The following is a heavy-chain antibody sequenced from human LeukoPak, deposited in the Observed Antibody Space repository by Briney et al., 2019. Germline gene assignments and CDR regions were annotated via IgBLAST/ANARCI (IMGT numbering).Heavy chain of an antibody. CDR1: YGSISSYY. V-gene: IGHV4-59*01. Sequence: SETLSLTCTVSYGSISSYYWSWIRQPPGKGLEWIGYIYYSGSTNYNPSLKSRVTISVDTSKNQFSLRLSSVTAADTAVYYCARGFMGANFDYWGQGTLVTVSS. CDR2: IYYSGST. CDR3: ARGFMGANFDY. D-gene: IGHD3-16*01. J-gene: IGHJ4*02.